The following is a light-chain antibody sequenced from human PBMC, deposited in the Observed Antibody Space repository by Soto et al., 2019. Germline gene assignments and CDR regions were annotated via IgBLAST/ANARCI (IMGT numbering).Light chain of an antibody. CDR3: SSSAITTPFRYV. Sequence: QSVLTQPASVSGSPGQSITISCTGTSSDVGSYNLVSWYQQHPGKAPKLMIYEVSKWPSGVSNRFSASKSGNTASLTISGLQADDLSYYYCSSSAITTPFRYVFRPVTNLTVL. V-gene: IGLV2-23*02. J-gene: IGLJ1*01. CDR2: EVS. CDR1: SSDVGSYNL.